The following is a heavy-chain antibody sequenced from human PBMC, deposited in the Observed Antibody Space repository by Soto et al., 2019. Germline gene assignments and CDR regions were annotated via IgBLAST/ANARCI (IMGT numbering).Heavy chain of an antibody. CDR1: GDSISSGYH. D-gene: IGHD2-15*01. CDR2: IYHTGTT. J-gene: IGHJ4*02. Sequence: SETLSLTCAVSGDSISSGYHWAWIRQSPGKGLEWVASIYHTGTTYYNPSLTSRVTISVDTSRNQVSLKGSAVTAADSAVYYCAGTDTVGGYPYCGQGKLVA. CDR3: AGTDTVGGYPY. V-gene: IGHV4-38-2*01.